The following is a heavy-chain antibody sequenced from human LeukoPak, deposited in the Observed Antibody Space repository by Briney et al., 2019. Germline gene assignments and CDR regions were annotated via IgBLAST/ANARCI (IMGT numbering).Heavy chain of an antibody. CDR3: AKGDRYYYYYGMDV. D-gene: IGHD2-21*02. V-gene: IGHV3-9*01. CDR1: GVTFSNIW. J-gene: IGHJ6*02. CDR2: ISWNSGSI. Sequence: PGGSLRLSCAASGVTFSNIWMYWVRQAPGKGLEWVSGISWNSGSIGYADSVKGRFTISRDNAKNSLYLQMNSLRAEDTALYYCAKGDRYYYYYGMDVWGQGTTVTVSS.